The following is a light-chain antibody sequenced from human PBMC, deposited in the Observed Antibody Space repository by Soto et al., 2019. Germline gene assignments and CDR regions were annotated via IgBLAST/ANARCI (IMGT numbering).Light chain of an antibody. J-gene: IGKJ4*01. Sequence: EIVLTQSPGTLSLSPGERATLSCRASQSVSSSFLAWYQQKPGQAPRLLIYDASSRATGIPDRFSGSGSGTDFTLTISRLEPEEFAVYECQQYGSSPLTFTFGGGTKVDIK. V-gene: IGKV3-20*01. CDR3: QQYGSSPLTFT. CDR1: QSVSSSF. CDR2: DAS.